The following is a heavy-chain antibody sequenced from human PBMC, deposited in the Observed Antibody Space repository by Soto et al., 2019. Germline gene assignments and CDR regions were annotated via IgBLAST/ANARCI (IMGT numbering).Heavy chain of an antibody. V-gene: IGHV1-18*01. CDR2: ISGYNGNT. D-gene: IGHD2-15*01. Sequence: GASVKVSCKASGYTFTSYGISWVRQAPGQGLEWMGWISGYNGNTNYAQKLQGRVTMTKDTSTSTANMELRSLRSDDTAVYYCARGYCGGGSCYTGWFDPWGQGTLVTVSS. CDR3: ARGYCGGGSCYTGWFDP. CDR1: GYTFTSYG. J-gene: IGHJ5*02.